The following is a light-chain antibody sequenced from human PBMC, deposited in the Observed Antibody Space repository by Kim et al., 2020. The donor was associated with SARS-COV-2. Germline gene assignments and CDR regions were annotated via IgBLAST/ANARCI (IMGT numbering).Light chain of an antibody. V-gene: IGLV4-69*01. Sequence: QLVLTQSPSASASPGASVKLTCTLSSGHSSYAIAWHQQQPEKGPRYLMKLNSDGSHSKGDGIPDRFSGSSSGAERYLTISSLQSEDEADYYCQTWGTGIGVFGGGTQLTVL. CDR1: SGHSSYA. CDR2: LNSDGSH. CDR3: QTWGTGIGV. J-gene: IGLJ3*02.